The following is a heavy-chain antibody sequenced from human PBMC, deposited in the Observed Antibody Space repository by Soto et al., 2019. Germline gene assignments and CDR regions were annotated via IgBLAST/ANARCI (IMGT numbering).Heavy chain of an antibody. D-gene: IGHD4-17*01. CDR1: GFTFSDYW. J-gene: IGHJ6*02. Sequence: EVQLVESGGGLVQPGGSLRLSCVASGFTFSDYWMHWVRQAPGKGLVWVSRIKFDGSITSHADSVKGRFTISRDNARNTVHLQMTSLRAEDTGVYYCARGLRNYYGVDVWGQGTTVTVSS. V-gene: IGHV3-74*01. CDR2: IKFDGSIT. CDR3: ARGLRNYYGVDV.